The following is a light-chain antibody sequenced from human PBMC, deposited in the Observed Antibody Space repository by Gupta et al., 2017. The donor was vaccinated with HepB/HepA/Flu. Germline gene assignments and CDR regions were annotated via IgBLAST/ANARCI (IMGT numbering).Light chain of an antibody. Sequence: QSVLTQPPSVSGAPGQRVTISCTGSSSNIGAGYDVHWYQQLPATAPKLLIYGNSNRPSGVPDRFSGSKSGTSASLAITGLQAEEEADYYCQSDDNSLSVVFGGGTKLTVL. CDR1: SSNIGAGYD. CDR3: QSDDNSLSVV. J-gene: IGLJ2*01. CDR2: GNS. V-gene: IGLV1-40*01.